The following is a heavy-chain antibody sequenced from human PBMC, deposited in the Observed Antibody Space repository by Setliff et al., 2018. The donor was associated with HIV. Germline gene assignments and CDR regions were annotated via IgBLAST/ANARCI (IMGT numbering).Heavy chain of an antibody. V-gene: IGHV1-46*01. CDR3: ARGVPVLRYFDWLSRLGY. CDR1: GYTFTSYY. CDR2: INPSGGST. J-gene: IGHJ4*02. Sequence: ASVKVSCKASGYTFTSYYMHWVRQAPGQGLEWMGIINPSGGSTSYAQKFQGRVTMTRDTSTSTVYMELGSLRSEDTAVYYCARGVPVLRYFDWLSRLGYWGQGTLVTVSS. D-gene: IGHD3-9*01.